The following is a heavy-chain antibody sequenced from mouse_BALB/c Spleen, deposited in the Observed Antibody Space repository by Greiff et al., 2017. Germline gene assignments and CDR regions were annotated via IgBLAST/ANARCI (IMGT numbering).Heavy chain of an antibody. Sequence: EVHLVESGGGLVKPGGSLKLSCAASGFAFSSYDMSWVRQTPEKRLEWVAYISSGGGSTYYPDTVKGRFTISRDNAKNTLYLQMSSLKSEDTAMYYCARGGIITTALYWYFDVWGAGTTVTVSS. CDR2: ISSGGGST. J-gene: IGHJ1*01. D-gene: IGHD1-2*01. CDR1: GFAFSSYD. V-gene: IGHV5-12-1*01. CDR3: ARGGIITTALYWYFDV.